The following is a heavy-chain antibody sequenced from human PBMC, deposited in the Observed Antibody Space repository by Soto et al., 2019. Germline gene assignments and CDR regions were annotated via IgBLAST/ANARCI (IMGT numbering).Heavy chain of an antibody. CDR1: GFTFSDHY. V-gene: IGHV3-72*01. CDR2: TRNKANSHTT. CDR3: ARATTVTDY. Sequence: EVQLVESGGGLVQPGGSLRLSCAASGFTFSDHYMDWVRQAPGKGLEWVGRTRNKANSHTTEYAASVKGRFTISRDDSENSLYLQMNSLKVEDTAVYYCARATTVTDYWGQGALVTVSS. D-gene: IGHD4-17*01. J-gene: IGHJ4*02.